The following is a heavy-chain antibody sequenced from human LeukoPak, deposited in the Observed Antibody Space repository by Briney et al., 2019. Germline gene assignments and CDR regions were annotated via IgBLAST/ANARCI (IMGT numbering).Heavy chain of an antibody. J-gene: IGHJ6*03. CDR3: ARCKLSGSYYAYYYYYMDV. Sequence: GGSLRLSCAASGFTFSSYEMNWVRQAPGKGLEWVSYISTRGSTEYYADSVKGRFTISRDNAKNSLYLQMNSLRAEDTAVYYCARCKLSGSYYAYYYYYMDVWGKGTTVTISS. D-gene: IGHD1-26*01. CDR1: GFTFSSYE. V-gene: IGHV3-48*03. CDR2: ISTRGSTE.